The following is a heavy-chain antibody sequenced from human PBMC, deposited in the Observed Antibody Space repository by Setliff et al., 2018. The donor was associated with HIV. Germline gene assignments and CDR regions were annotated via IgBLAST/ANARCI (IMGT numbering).Heavy chain of an antibody. J-gene: IGHJ5*02. CDR2: IYYSGST. CDR1: GGSISGYY. Sequence: SETLSLTCTVSGGSISGYYWSWIRQPPGKGLEWIGYIYYSGSTNCNPSLKSRVTISMDTSKNQFSLNLNSVTATDTAVYYCAKRTFGSGRLDPWGQGTLVTVSS. V-gene: IGHV4-59*08. D-gene: IGHD3-16*01. CDR3: AKRTFGSGRLDP.